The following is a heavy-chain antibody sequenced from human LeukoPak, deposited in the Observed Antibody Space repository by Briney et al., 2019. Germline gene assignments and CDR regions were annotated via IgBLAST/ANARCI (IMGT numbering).Heavy chain of an antibody. V-gene: IGHV3-7*01. CDR1: GFTFSSYG. CDR3: ARSWELRGQLSY. J-gene: IGHJ4*02. D-gene: IGHD1-26*01. CDR2: IKQDGSEK. Sequence: GGTLRLSCAASGFTFSSYGMSWVRQAPGKGLEWVANIKQDGSEKYYVDSVMGRFTISRDNAKNSLYLQMNSLRAEDTAVYYCARSWELRGQLSYWGQGTLVTVSS.